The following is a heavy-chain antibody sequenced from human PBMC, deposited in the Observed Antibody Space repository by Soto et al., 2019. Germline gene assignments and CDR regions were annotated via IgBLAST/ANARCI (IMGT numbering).Heavy chain of an antibody. V-gene: IGHV1-18*01. CDR3: ARDFPRGAVAAPEPDY. D-gene: IGHD6-19*01. CDR1: GYTFTSYG. J-gene: IGHJ4*02. CDR2: ISAYNGNT. Sequence: ASVKVSCKASGYTFTSYGISWVRQAPGQGLEWMGWISAYNGNTNYAQKLQGRVTMTTDTSTSTAYMELRSLRSDDTAVYYCARDFPRGAVAAPEPDYWGQGTLVTVSS.